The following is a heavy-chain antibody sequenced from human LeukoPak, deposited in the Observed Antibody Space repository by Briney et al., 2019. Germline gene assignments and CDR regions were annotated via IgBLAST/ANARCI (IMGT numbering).Heavy chain of an antibody. CDR2: INAGNGNT. D-gene: IGHD2-8*01. CDR3: ASVGYCTNGVCYTGLYFQH. Sequence: APVKVSCKASGYTFTSYAMHWVRQAPGQRLEWMGWINAGNGNTKYSQKFQGRVTITRDTSASTAYMELSSLRSEDTAVYYCASVGYCTNGVCYTGLYFQHWGQGTLVTVSS. CDR1: GYTFTSYA. J-gene: IGHJ1*01. V-gene: IGHV1-3*01.